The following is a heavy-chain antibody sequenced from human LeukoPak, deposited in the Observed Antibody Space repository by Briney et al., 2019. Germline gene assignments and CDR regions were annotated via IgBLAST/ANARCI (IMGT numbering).Heavy chain of an antibody. D-gene: IGHD3-10*01. CDR3: VRDDGYYYGSGTYYRH. Sequence: GGSLRLSCAASGFTFSSYSFNWVRQVPGKGLEWVSSITTTFYTYYTDSVQGRFTISRDNAKNTLYLQMNSLRVEDTAVYYCVRDDGYYYGSGTYYRHWGQGTLVTVSS. V-gene: IGHV3-21*01. CDR2: ITTTFYT. CDR1: GFTFSSYS. J-gene: IGHJ4*02.